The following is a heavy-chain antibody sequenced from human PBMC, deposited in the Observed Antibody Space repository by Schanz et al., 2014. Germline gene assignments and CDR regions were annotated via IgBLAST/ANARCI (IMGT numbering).Heavy chain of an antibody. J-gene: IGHJ4*02. CDR2: IIPSLGLA. Sequence: VQLAQSGAEVKKPGSSVKVSCKASGGTFSSFGINWVRQAPGQGLEWMGRIIPSLGLAKYEQKFQDKVTITADTSTTTAYMELSGLRSEDTAVYYCAGAFDSSGYYFDYWGQGTLVTVSS. CDR1: GGTFSSFG. V-gene: IGHV1-69*02. CDR3: AGAFDSSGYYFDY. D-gene: IGHD3-22*01.